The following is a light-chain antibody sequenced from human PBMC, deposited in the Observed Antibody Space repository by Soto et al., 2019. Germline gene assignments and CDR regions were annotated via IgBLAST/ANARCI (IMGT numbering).Light chain of an antibody. CDR1: QSVLYSSNNKNY. CDR2: WAS. Sequence: DIVLTQSPDSLAVSLGERATINCKSSQSVLYSSNNKNYLAWYQQKLGQPPKLLIYWASTRESGVPDRFRGSGSGTDFTLTISSLQAEDVAVYYCQQYYSTPPTFGQGTKVEIK. CDR3: QQYYSTPPT. J-gene: IGKJ1*01. V-gene: IGKV4-1*01.